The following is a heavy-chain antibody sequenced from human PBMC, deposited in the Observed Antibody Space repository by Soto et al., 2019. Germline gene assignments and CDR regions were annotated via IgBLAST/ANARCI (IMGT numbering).Heavy chain of an antibody. CDR3: AQGYRTGWHSSLNA. CDR2: ITTNSDYK. V-gene: IGHV3-23*01. Sequence: EVQLLESGGGLVQPGGSLRLSCEASGFTFSNYDVSWVRQAPGKGLECVSAITTNSDYKYYADYVKGRFIVSRDNSKSTLFLEMNSLTAEDTAVYYCAQGYRTGWHSSLNAWGQGTLVIGSS. D-gene: IGHD6-19*01. J-gene: IGHJ5*02. CDR1: GFTFSNYD.